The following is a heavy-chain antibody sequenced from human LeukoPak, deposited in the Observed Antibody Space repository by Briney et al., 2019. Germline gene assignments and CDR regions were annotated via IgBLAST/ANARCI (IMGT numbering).Heavy chain of an antibody. V-gene: IGHV1-18*01. Sequence: VASVKVSCXASGYTFTSYGISWVRQAPGQGLEWMGWISAYNGNTNYAQKLQGRVTMTTDTSTSTAYMELRSLRSDDTAVYYCARESRYCSSTSCSLFDYWGQGTLVTVSS. J-gene: IGHJ4*02. CDR2: ISAYNGNT. D-gene: IGHD2-2*01. CDR3: ARESRYCSSTSCSLFDY. CDR1: GYTFTSYG.